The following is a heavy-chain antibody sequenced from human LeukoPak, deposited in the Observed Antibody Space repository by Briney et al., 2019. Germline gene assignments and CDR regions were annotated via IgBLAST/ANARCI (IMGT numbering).Heavy chain of an antibody. Sequence: SQTLSLTCTVSGGSISSGGYYWSWIRQHAGKGLEWIGYIYYSGSTNYNPSLKSRVTISVDTSKNQFSLKLSSVTAADTAVYYCAREGKGVTRVGYWGQGTLVTVSP. CDR1: GGSISSGGYY. J-gene: IGHJ4*02. CDR2: IYYSGST. CDR3: AREGKGVTRVGY. V-gene: IGHV4-31*03. D-gene: IGHD2-21*02.